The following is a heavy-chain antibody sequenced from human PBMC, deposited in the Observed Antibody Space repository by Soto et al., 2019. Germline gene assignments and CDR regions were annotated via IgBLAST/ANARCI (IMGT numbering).Heavy chain of an antibody. V-gene: IGHV5-10-1*01. CDR2: IDPSDSYT. D-gene: IGHD3-16*02. J-gene: IGHJ6*02. Sequence: GESLKISCKGSGYSFTSYWISWVRQMPGKGLEWMGRIDPSDSYTNYSPSFQGHVTISADKSISTAYLQWSSLKASDTAMYYCAGGVIGRELEYYYYGMDVWGQGTTVTVSS. CDR1: GYSFTSYW. CDR3: AGGVIGRELEYYYYGMDV.